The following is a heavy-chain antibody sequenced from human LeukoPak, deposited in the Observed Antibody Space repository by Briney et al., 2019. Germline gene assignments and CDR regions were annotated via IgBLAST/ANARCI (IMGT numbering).Heavy chain of an antibody. V-gene: IGHV1-2*02. CDR1: GYTFTGYY. J-gene: IGHJ4*02. CDR2: INANSGGT. Sequence: ASVKVSCKASGYTFTGYYMHRVRQAPGQGLEWVGWINANSGGTNYAQKFQGRVAMTRDTSISTAYMELSRLRSDDTAVYYCARSSRYDIWTGYPYWGQGTLVTVSP. D-gene: IGHD3-9*01. CDR3: ARSSRYDIWTGYPY.